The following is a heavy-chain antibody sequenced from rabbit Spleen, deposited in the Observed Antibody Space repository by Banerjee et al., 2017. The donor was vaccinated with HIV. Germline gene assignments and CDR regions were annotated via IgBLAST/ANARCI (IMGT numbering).Heavy chain of an antibody. Sequence: QEQLVESGGGLVKPEGSLTLTCKASGFSFSGSYYICWVRQAPGKGLECIACIYADRSGSTYYANWAKGRFTISKTSSTTVTLQMTSLTAADTATYFCARDTGSSFTSYGMDLWGPGTLVTVS. V-gene: IGHV1S45*01. D-gene: IGHD8-1*01. CDR3: ARDTGSSFTSYGMDL. J-gene: IGHJ6*01. CDR1: GFSFSGSYY. CDR2: IYADRSGST.